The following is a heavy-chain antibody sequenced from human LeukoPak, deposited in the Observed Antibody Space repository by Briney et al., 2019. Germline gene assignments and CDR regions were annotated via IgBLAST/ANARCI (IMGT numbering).Heavy chain of an antibody. J-gene: IGHJ4*02. D-gene: IGHD6-19*01. V-gene: IGHV3-30*18. Sequence: GRSLRLSCAASGFTFSSYGMHWVRQAPGKGLEWVAVISYDGSNKYYADSVKGRFTISRDNSKNTLYLQMNSLRAEDTAVYYCGKTTTGYSSGRNPAWPVDYWGQGTLVTVSS. CDR1: GFTFSSYG. CDR2: ISYDGSNK. CDR3: GKTTTGYSSGRNPAWPVDY.